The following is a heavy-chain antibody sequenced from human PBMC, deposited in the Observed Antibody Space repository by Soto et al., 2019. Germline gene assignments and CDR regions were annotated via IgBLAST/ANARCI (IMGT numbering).Heavy chain of an antibody. V-gene: IGHV1-8*01. Sequence: GASVKVSCKASGYTFTSYDINWVRQATGQGLEWMGWMNPNSGNTGYAQKFQGRVTMTRNTSISTAYMELSSLRSEDTAVYYCARGEGSLRFLEWIRHYYYYGMDVWGQGTTVTVSS. CDR2: MNPNSGNT. CDR1: GYTFTSYD. D-gene: IGHD3-3*01. CDR3: ARGEGSLRFLEWIRHYYYYGMDV. J-gene: IGHJ6*02.